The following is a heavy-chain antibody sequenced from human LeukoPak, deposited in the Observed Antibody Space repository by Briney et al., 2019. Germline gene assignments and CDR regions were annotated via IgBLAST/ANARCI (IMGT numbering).Heavy chain of an antibody. CDR3: ARRASSGWLRVYYYYMDV. V-gene: IGHV4-34*01. Sequence: SETLSLTCTVSGGSISSYYWSWIRQPPGKGLEWIGEINHSGSTNYNPSLKSRVTISVDTSKNQFSLKLSSVTAADTAVYYCARRASSGWLRVYYYYMDVWGKGTTVTISS. CDR1: GGSISSYY. D-gene: IGHD6-19*01. J-gene: IGHJ6*03. CDR2: INHSGST.